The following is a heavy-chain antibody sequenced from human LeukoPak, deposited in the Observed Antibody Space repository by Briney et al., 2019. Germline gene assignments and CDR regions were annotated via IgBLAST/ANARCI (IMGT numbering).Heavy chain of an antibody. J-gene: IGHJ5*02. V-gene: IGHV1-2*04. Sequence: ASVKVSCKASGYTFTGYYMHWVRQAPGQGLEWMGWINPNSGGTNYAQKFQGWVTMTRDTSISTAYMELSRLRSDDTAVYYCARGPWTTVVTSWFDPWGQGTLVTVSS. D-gene: IGHD4-23*01. CDR3: ARGPWTTVVTSWFDP. CDR1: GYTFTGYY. CDR2: INPNSGGT.